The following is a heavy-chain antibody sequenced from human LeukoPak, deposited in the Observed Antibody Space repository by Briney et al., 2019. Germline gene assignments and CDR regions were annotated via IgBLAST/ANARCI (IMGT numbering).Heavy chain of an antibody. J-gene: IGHJ6*02. D-gene: IGHD6-19*01. CDR3: AKATRYSSGWYHYYYYGMDV. CDR2: ISYDGSNK. Sequence: GRSLRLSCTASGFTFSSYGMHWVRQAPGKGLEWVAVISYDGSNKYYADSVKGRFTISRDNSKNTLYLQMNSLRAEDTAVYYCAKATRYSSGWYHYYYYGMDVWGQGPRSPSP. V-gene: IGHV3-30*18. CDR1: GFTFSSYG.